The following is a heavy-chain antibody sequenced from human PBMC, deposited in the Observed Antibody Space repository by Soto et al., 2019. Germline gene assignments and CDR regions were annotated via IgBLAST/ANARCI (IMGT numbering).Heavy chain of an antibody. CDR2: INPNSGGT. V-gene: IGHV1-2*04. Sequence: ASVKVSCKASGYTFTGYYMHWVRQAPGQGLEWMGWINPNSGGTNYAQKFQGWVTMTRDTSISTAYMELSRLRSDDTAVYYCARDSPLGYCSGGSCYSLAFDYSGQGTLVTVSS. D-gene: IGHD2-15*01. CDR3: ARDSPLGYCSGGSCYSLAFDY. J-gene: IGHJ4*02. CDR1: GYTFTGYY.